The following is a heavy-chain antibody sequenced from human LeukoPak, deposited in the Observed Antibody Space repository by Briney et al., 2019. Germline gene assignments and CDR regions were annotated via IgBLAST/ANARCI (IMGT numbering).Heavy chain of an antibody. J-gene: IGHJ4*02. Sequence: GGSLRLSCAASGFSFSGSAIHWVRQTSGKGLEWIGRIRSQADSYATAYSVSVKGRFSISRDDSKNTAYLQMNSLRAEDTAVYYCARVKDPGWAHYYFDYWGQGTLVTVSS. D-gene: IGHD3-16*01. CDR1: GFSFSGSA. CDR2: IRSQADSYAT. CDR3: ARVKDPGWAHYYFDY. V-gene: IGHV3-73*01.